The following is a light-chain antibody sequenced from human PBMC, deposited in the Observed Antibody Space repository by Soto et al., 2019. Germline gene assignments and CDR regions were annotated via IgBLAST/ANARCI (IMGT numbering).Light chain of an antibody. V-gene: IGKV1-5*03. CDR3: QQYKTCPT. J-gene: IGKJ4*01. CDR2: KAS. Sequence: DIQMTQSPSALSASVGDRVSITCRASQSISSWLAWYQHQQGKAPKLLIYKASTLDSGVPSRFSGSGSGTDFPLTISSLQRDDFAPYYCQQYKTCPTVAGGTKVEIK. CDR1: QSISSW.